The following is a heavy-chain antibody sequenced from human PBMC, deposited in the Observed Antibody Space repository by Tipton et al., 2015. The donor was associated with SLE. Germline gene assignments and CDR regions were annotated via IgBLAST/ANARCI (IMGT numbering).Heavy chain of an antibody. J-gene: IGHJ4*02. D-gene: IGHD3-10*01. V-gene: IGHV3-30*14. Sequence: SLRLSCAASRFTFSAYPMHWVRQAPGKGLEWVAVIYSGGNTYYADSVKGRFSISRDNSKNTLYLQINSLRIEDTAVYYCASFPGAGYWGQGTLVTVSS. CDR2: IYSGGNT. CDR3: ASFPGAGY. CDR1: RFTFSAYP.